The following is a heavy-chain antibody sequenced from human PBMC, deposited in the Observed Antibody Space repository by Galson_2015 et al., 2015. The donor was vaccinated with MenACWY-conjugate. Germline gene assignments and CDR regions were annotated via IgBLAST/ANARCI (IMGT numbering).Heavy chain of an antibody. V-gene: IGHV3-11*01. CDR3: AREGGAAKEFDY. CDR1: GFTFSDYD. J-gene: IGHJ4*02. CDR2: ISSGGSSI. D-gene: IGHD2-15*01. Sequence: SLRLSCAASGFTFSDYDVSWIRQVPGKGLEWVSYISSGGSSINHAEFVKGRFTISRDNAKNSQYLQMNSLRAEDTAVYYCAREGGAAKEFDYWGQGTLVTVSS.